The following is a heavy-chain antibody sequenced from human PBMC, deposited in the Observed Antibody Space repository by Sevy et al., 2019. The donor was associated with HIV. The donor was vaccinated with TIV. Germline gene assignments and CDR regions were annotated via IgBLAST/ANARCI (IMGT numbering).Heavy chain of an antibody. Sequence: GGSLRLSCAASGFTFSSYGMHWVRQAPGKGLEWVAVIWYDGSNKYYADSVKGRFTISRDNSKNTLYPQMNSLRAEDTAVYYCASERNWNPFDYWGQGTLVTVSS. D-gene: IGHD1-20*01. V-gene: IGHV3-33*08. CDR2: IWYDGSNK. CDR3: ASERNWNPFDY. J-gene: IGHJ4*02. CDR1: GFTFSSYG.